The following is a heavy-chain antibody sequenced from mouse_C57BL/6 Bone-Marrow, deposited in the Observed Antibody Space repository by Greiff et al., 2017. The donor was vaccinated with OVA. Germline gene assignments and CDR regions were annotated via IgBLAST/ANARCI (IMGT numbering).Heavy chain of an antibody. CDR3: ARGADGYPRAMDY. CDR2: INPSNGGT. Sequence: PGQGLEWIGNINPSNGGTNYNEKFKSKATLTVDKSSSTAYMQLSSLTSEDFAVYYCARGADGYPRAMDYWGQGTSVTVSS. D-gene: IGHD2-3*01. J-gene: IGHJ4*01. V-gene: IGHV1-53*01.